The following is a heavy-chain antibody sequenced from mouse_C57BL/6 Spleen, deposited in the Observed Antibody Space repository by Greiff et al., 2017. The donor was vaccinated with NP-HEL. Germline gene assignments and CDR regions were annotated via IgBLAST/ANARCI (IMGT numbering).Heavy chain of an antibody. CDR1: GYTFTSYW. D-gene: IGHD4-1*01. Sequence: QVHVKQPGAELVKPGASVKMSCKASGYTFTSYWITWVKQRPGQGLEWIGDIYPGSGSTNYNEKFKSKATLTVDTSSSTAYMQLSSLTSEDSAVYYCAKEGGTGTRFDYWGQGTTLTVSS. CDR2: IYPGSGST. J-gene: IGHJ2*01. V-gene: IGHV1-55*01. CDR3: AKEGGTGTRFDY.